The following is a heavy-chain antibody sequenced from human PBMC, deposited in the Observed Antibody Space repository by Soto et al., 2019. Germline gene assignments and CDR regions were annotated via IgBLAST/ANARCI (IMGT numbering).Heavy chain of an antibody. J-gene: IGHJ4*02. D-gene: IGHD3-10*01. CDR2: TRPNNGNT. CDR3: GRDLDGRGSYYTDD. Sequence: QIQMVQSGAEVKKPGASVKVSCKASGYTFSIYGINWVRQAPGQGLEWMGWTRPNNGNTKYAQNLQGRVTMTTDTSTSTADMELWSLRPDDTTVYYCGRDLDGRGSYYTDDWGPGTLVIGSS. V-gene: IGHV1-18*01. CDR1: GYTFSIYG.